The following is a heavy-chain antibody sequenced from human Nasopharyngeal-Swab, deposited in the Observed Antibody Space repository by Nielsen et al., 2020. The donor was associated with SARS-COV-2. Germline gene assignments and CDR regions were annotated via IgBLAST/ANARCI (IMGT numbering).Heavy chain of an antibody. V-gene: IGHV4-34*01. J-gene: IGHJ4*02. CDR1: GGSFSGYY. D-gene: IGHD4-17*01. CDR3: ARGNGAFDY. CDR2: INHSGST. Sequence: SETLSLTCAVSGGSFSGYYWSWIRQPPGKGLEWIGEINHSGSTNYNTSLKSRVTISVDTSKNQFSLKLSSVTAADTAVYYCARGNGAFDYWGQGTLVTVSS.